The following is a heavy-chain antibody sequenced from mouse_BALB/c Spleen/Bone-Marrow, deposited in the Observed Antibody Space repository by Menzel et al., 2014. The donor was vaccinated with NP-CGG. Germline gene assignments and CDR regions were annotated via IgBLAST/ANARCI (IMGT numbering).Heavy chain of an antibody. CDR1: GNTFTSYW. CDR2: INPSTGYT. CDR3: ARRDYWYFDV. Sequence: VQLQQSGAELAKPGASVKMSCKASGNTFTSYWMHWVKQRPGQGLEWIGYINPSTGYTDYNQKFKDKATLTADKSSSTAYMHLSSLTSEDSAVYYCARRDYWYFDVWGAGTTVTVSS. V-gene: IGHV1-7*01. J-gene: IGHJ1*01.